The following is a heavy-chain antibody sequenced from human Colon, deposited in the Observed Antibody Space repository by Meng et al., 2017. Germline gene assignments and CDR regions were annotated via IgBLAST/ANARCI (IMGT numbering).Heavy chain of an antibody. J-gene: IGHJ5*02. CDR2: INHSGST. V-gene: IGHV4-34*01. D-gene: IGHD6-19*01. CDR1: GGSFSDNH. CDR3: ARERLSSGWYGGRRFDP. Sequence: QVPLEQWGAGLLKPSETLSLTCSGYGGSFSDNHWSWVRQPPGKGLEWIGEINHSGSTNYNPSLKSRVTISVDTSKNQFSLKLSSVTAADTAVYYGARERLSSGWYGGRRFDPWGQGTLVTVSS.